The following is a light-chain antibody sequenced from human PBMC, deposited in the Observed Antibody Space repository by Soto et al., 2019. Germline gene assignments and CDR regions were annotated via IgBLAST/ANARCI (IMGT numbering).Light chain of an antibody. Sequence: ILMTQSPVTLSVSPGERATLSCRASQSVSSNLAWYQQKPGQAPRLLIYGASTRAAGIPARFSGSGSGTEFTLSISSLQSEDFAVYYCQQYKNWPRTFGQGTKVEIK. CDR3: QQYKNWPRT. CDR2: GAS. V-gene: IGKV3-15*01. CDR1: QSVSSN. J-gene: IGKJ1*01.